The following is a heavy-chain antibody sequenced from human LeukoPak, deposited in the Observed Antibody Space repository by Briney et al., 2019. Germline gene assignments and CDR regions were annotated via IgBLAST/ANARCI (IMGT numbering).Heavy chain of an antibody. J-gene: IGHJ4*02. Sequence: SETLSLTCTVSGYSISSGYYWGWIRQPPGKGLEWIGSIYHSGSTYYNPSLKSRVTISVDTSKNQFSLKLSSVTAADTAVYYCARENYDSSGYYPDYWGQGTLVTVSS. CDR1: GYSISSGYY. D-gene: IGHD3-22*01. V-gene: IGHV4-38-2*02. CDR3: ARENYDSSGYYPDY. CDR2: IYHSGST.